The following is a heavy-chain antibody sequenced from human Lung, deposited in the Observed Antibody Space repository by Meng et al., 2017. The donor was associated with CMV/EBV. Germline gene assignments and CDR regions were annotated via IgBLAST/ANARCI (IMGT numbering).Heavy chain of an antibody. D-gene: IGHD2-2*01. CDR1: GFTFSSYW. V-gene: IGHV3-7*01. CDR3: ARDPRGINIVVVHNGMDV. CDR2: IKQDGSEK. Sequence: ESLKISCAASGFTFSSYWMSWVRQAPGKGLEWVANIKQDGSEKYYVDSVKGRFTISRDNAKNSLYLQMNSLRAEDTAVYYCARDPRGINIVVVHNGMDVWGQRXTVTVSS. J-gene: IGHJ6*01.